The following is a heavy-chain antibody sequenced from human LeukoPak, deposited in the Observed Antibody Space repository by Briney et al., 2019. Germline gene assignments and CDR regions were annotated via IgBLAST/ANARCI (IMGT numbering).Heavy chain of an antibody. J-gene: IGHJ4*02. D-gene: IGHD6-13*01. CDR3: ASGRQLGY. Sequence: GGSLSLSCAASRFTFSNYWMSWVRQAPGNGLEWVANIKEDGSEKYYVDSVKGRFTISRDNARNSLYLQMNSLRAEDTAVYYCASGRQLGYWGQGTLVTVSS. CDR1: RFTFSNYW. V-gene: IGHV3-7*01. CDR2: IKEDGSEK.